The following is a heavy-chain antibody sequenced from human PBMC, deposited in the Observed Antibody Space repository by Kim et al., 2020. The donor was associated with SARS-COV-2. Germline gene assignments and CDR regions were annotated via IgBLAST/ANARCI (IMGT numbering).Heavy chain of an antibody. V-gene: IGHV3-23*01. Sequence: YADYVKGRFTIYRDNSKNTLYLQMNSLRAEDTAIYYCVKRYYYNSGALDYWGQGSLVTVSS. J-gene: IGHJ4*02. D-gene: IGHD3-10*01. CDR3: VKRYYYNSGALDY.